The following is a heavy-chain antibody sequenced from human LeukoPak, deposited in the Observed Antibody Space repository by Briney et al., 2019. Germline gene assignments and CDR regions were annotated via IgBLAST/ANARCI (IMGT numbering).Heavy chain of an antibody. CDR2: ISYVGST. J-gene: IGHJ3*02. V-gene: IGHV4-59*11. CDR1: GDSIGSHY. CDR3: ARDYYDSRGKAFDI. Sequence: SETLSLTCTVSGDSIGSHYWSWIRQPPGKGLEWIGYISYVGSTNYNPSLKSRVTISVDTSKNQFSLKLNSVTAADTAVYYCARDYYDSRGKAFDIWGQGTMVTVSS. D-gene: IGHD3-22*01.